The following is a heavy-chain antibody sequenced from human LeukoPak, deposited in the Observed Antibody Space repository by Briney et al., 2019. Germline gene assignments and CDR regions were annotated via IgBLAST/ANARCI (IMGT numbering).Heavy chain of an antibody. D-gene: IGHD3-22*01. Sequence: SETLSLTCTVSGGSISGHYWSWIRQPAGKGLEWIGRIYTSGSTNYNPSLKSRVTMSVDTSKNQFSLKLSSVTAADTAVYYCARHAYYYDSSGYYHGYFDYWGQGTLVTVSS. V-gene: IGHV4-4*07. J-gene: IGHJ4*02. CDR2: IYTSGST. CDR1: GGSISGHY. CDR3: ARHAYYYDSSGYYHGYFDY.